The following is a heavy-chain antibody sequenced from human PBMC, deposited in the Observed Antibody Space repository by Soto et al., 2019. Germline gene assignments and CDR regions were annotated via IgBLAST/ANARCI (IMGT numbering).Heavy chain of an antibody. D-gene: IGHD6-13*01. CDR3: ARAPAAASDDAFDI. Sequence: EVQLVESGGGLVKPGGSLRLSCAASGFTFSSYSMNWVRQAPGKGLEWVSSISSSSSYIYYADSVKGRFTIARDNAKNSLYLQMTSLRAEDTAVYYCARAPAAASDDAFDIWGQGTMVTVSS. CDR2: ISSSSSYI. CDR1: GFTFSSYS. V-gene: IGHV3-21*01. J-gene: IGHJ3*02.